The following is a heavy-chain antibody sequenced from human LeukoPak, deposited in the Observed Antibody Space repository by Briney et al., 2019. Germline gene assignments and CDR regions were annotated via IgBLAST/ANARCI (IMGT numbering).Heavy chain of an antibody. D-gene: IGHD3-10*01. J-gene: IGHJ6*02. Sequence: SETLSLTCTVSGGSISSYYWSWFRQPPGKGLEWIGYIYYSGSTNYNPSLKSRVTISVDTSKNQFSLKLSSVTAADTAVYYCARLSKGSGSYYYYGMDVWGQGTTVTVSS. CDR1: GGSISSYY. V-gene: IGHV4-59*08. CDR3: ARLSKGSGSYYYYGMDV. CDR2: IYYSGST.